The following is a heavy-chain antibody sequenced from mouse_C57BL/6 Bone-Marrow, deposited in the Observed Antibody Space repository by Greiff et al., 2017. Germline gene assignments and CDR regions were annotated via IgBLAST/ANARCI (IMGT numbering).Heavy chain of an antibody. D-gene: IGHD1-1*01. J-gene: IGHJ3*01. CDR2: IYPSDSET. CDR3: AGSSSSYGSSWFAY. V-gene: IGHV1-61*01. Sequence: QVQLQQPGAELVRPGSSVKLSCKASGYTFTSYWMAWVKQRPGQGLEWIGNIYPSDSETHYNQKFKDKATLTVDKSSSTAYMQLSSLTSEDSAVYYCAGSSSSYGSSWFAYWGQGTLVTVSA. CDR1: GYTFTSYW.